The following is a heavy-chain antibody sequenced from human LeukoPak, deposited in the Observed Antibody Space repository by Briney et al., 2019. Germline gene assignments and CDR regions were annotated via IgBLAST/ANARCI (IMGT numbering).Heavy chain of an antibody. D-gene: IGHD5-18*01. V-gene: IGHV4-34*01. Sequence: KTSETLSLTCTVSGGSISTYYWSWIRQPPGKGLEWIGEINHSGSTNYNPSLKGRVTISVDTSKNQFSLKLSSVTAADTAVYYCARSPATEWIQLNPKGYYYYYMDVWGKGTTVTVSS. CDR1: GGSISTYY. J-gene: IGHJ6*03. CDR3: ARSPATEWIQLNPKGYYYYYMDV. CDR2: INHSGST.